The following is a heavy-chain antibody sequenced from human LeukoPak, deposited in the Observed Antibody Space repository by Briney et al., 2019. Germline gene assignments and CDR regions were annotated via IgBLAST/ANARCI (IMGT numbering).Heavy chain of an antibody. CDR3: ANYYVWGSYRSYYFDY. CDR1: GYTFTSYY. D-gene: IGHD3-16*02. Sequence: ASVEVSCKASGYTFTSYYMHWVRQAPGQGLEWMGIINPSGGSTTYAQKFQGRVTMTRDTSTSTVYMELSSLRSEDTAVYYCANYYVWGSYRSYYFDYWGQGTLVTVSS. CDR2: INPSGGST. V-gene: IGHV1-46*01. J-gene: IGHJ4*02.